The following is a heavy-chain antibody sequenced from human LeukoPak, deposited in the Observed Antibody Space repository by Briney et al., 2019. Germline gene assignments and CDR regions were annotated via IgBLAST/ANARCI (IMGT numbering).Heavy chain of an antibody. CDR1: GYTFTGYY. Sequence: ASVKVSCKASGYTFTGYYMHWVRQAPGQGLEWMGWVNPNSGGTNYAQKFQGRVTMTRDTSISTAYMELSRLRSDDTAVYYCARGGYCSGGSCYFGRVSVWFDPWGQGTLVTVSS. D-gene: IGHD2-15*01. CDR2: VNPNSGGT. V-gene: IGHV1-2*02. CDR3: ARGGYCSGGSCYFGRVSVWFDP. J-gene: IGHJ5*02.